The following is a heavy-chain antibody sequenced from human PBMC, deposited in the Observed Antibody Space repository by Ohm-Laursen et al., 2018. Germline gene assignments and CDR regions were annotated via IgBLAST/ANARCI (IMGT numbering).Heavy chain of an antibody. J-gene: IGHJ1*01. Sequence: ASVKVSCKASGYTFTSHGISWVRQAPGQGLEWMGWISAYNGNTNYAQKLQGRVTMTTDTSTSTAYMELRSLRSDDTAVYYCARGSRVISYYDSSGYYGYFQHWGQGTLVTVSS. D-gene: IGHD3-22*01. CDR1: GYTFTSHG. V-gene: IGHV1-18*01. CDR2: ISAYNGNT. CDR3: ARGSRVISYYDSSGYYGYFQH.